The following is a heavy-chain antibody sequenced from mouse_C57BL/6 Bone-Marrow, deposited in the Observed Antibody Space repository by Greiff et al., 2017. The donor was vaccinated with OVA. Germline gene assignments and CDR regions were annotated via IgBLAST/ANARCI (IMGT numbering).Heavy chain of an antibody. CDR3: ARGGITTVVALDY. CDR1: GYAFTNYL. V-gene: IGHV1-54*01. Sequence: VQLQQSGAELVRPGTSVKVSCKASGYAFTNYLIEWVKQRPGQGLEWIGVINPGSGGTNYNEKFKGQATLTADKSSSTAYMQLSRLTSEDSAVYFCARGGITTVVALDYWGQGTTLTVSS. D-gene: IGHD1-1*01. J-gene: IGHJ2*01. CDR2: INPGSGGT.